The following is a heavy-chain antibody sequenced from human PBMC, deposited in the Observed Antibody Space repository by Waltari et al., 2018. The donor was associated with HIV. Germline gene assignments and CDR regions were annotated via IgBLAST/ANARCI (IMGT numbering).Heavy chain of an antibody. CDR2: IKASGGST. V-gene: IGHV1-46*03. CDR1: GYTFTSNY. D-gene: IGHD2-15*01. J-gene: IGHJ5*02. CDR3: TRDVGVCNGGSGHRIGFDP. Sequence: QVQLVQSGAEVKKPGASVNVSCKASGYTFTSNYMHWLRQAPGQGLEWMGIIKASGGSTGDAQKFRGRVTITRDTSTDKVYMELRSLRSEDRAVYYCTRDVGVCNGGSGHRIGFDPWGQGTLVTVSS.